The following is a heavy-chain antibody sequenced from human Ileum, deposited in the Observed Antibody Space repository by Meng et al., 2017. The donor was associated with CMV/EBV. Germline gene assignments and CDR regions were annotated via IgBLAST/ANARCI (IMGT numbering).Heavy chain of an antibody. J-gene: IGHJ4*02. Sequence: GGSLRLSCTASGFIFSSYEFNWVRQAPGKGLEWISTISTTGGSTYYADSVKGRFTISRDNSKNALYLQMNILRAEDTAIYYCAKEGQLARWGQGTLVTVSS. CDR1: GFIFSSYE. CDR3: AKEGQLAR. V-gene: IGHV3-23*01. D-gene: IGHD6-6*01. CDR2: ISTTGGST.